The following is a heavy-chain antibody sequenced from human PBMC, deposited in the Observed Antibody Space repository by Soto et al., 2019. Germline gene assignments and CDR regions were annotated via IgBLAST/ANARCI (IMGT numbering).Heavy chain of an antibody. D-gene: IGHD3-9*01. CDR1: GGSMSSSSYY. Sequence: AETLSLTCAVSGGSMSSSSYYWVWIRHPPGKGLEWIANMYFSGFYSGSTSYNPSLKSRVTISVDTSKNQFSLRVSSVTAADTAVYYCARGFDILTFGFCLDYWGQGTLVTVSS. V-gene: IGHV4-39*01. CDR2: MYFSGFYSGST. CDR3: ARGFDILTFGFCLDY. J-gene: IGHJ4*02.